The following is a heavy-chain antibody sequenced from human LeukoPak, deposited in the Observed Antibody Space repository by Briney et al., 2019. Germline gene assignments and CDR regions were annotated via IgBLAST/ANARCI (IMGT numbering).Heavy chain of an antibody. J-gene: IGHJ6*02. CDR3: ARGEVVYATYYYYYGMDV. V-gene: IGHV3-30-3*01. D-gene: IGHD2-8*02. CDR1: GFTFSSYA. CDR2: ISYDGSNK. Sequence: GGSLRLSCAASGFTFSSYAMHWVRQAPGKGLEWVAVISYDGSNKYYADSAKGRFTISRDNSKNTLYLQMNSLRAEDTAVYYCARGEVVYATYYYYYGMDVWGQGTTVTVSS.